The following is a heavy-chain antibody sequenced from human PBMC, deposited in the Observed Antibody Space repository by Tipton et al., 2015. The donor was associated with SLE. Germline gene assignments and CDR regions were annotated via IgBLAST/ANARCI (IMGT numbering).Heavy chain of an antibody. CDR3: ARGASYYYDSSGYYYVGFFDY. V-gene: IGHV3-33*01. J-gene: IGHJ4*02. CDR2: IWYDGSNK. CDR1: GFTFSSYG. Sequence: RSLRLSCAASGFTFSSYGMHWVRQAPGKGLEWVAVIWYDGSNKYYADSVKGRFTISRDNSKNTLYLQMNSLRAEDTAVYYCARGASYYYDSSGYYYVGFFDYWGQGTLVTVSS. D-gene: IGHD3-22*01.